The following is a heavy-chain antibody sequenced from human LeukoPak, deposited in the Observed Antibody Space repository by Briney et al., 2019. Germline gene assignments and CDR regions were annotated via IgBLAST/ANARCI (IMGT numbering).Heavy chain of an antibody. CDR3: AKQGYSSSWLYFDY. D-gene: IGHD6-13*01. V-gene: IGHV3-23*01. CDR2: ISGSGDRK. CDR1: GFTFNNYA. Sequence: PGGSLRLSCAASGFTFNNYAMSWVRQAPGKGLEWVSAISGSGDRKYYADSVKGRFTISRDNSKNTLYLQLNSLRAKDTAVYYCAKQGYSSSWLYFDYWGQGTLVTVSS. J-gene: IGHJ4*02.